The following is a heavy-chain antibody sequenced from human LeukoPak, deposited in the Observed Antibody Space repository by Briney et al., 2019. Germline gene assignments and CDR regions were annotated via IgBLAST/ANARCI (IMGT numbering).Heavy chain of an antibody. V-gene: IGHV1-24*01. CDR3: ATETPIAAAGTYDY. J-gene: IGHJ4*02. CDR1: GYSLTELS. D-gene: IGHD6-13*01. Sequence: VASVKVSCMLSGYSLTELSMHWMRQAPGEGRGWMGGFDPEVGETIYTQKFQGRVTMTEDTSTDTAYMELSSLRSEDTAVYYCATETPIAAAGTYDYWGQGTLVTVSS. CDR2: FDPEVGET.